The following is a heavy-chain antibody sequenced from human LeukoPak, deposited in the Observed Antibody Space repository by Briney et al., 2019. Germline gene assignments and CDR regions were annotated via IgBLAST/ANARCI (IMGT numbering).Heavy chain of an antibody. CDR2: IYTSGST. D-gene: IGHD6-19*01. Sequence: PSETLSLTCTVSGGSISSGSYYWSWIRQPAGKGLEWIGRIYTSGSTNYNPSLKSRVTISVATSKNQFSLKLSSVTAADTAVYYCARDPGGGWYYFDYWGQGTLVTVSS. J-gene: IGHJ4*02. CDR1: GGSISSGSYY. CDR3: ARDPGGGWYYFDY. V-gene: IGHV4-61*02.